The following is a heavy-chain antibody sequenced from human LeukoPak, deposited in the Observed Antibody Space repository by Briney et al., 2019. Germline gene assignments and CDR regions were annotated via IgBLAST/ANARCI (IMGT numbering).Heavy chain of an antibody. J-gene: IGHJ4*02. CDR1: GYTFTSYD. CDR2: MNPNSGNT. V-gene: IGHV1-8*01. Sequence: GASVKVSCKASGYTFTSYDINWVRQATGQGLEWMGWMNPNSGNTGYAQKFQGRVTMTRNTSISTAYMELSSLRSEDTAVYYCARGGLGDTAMVWYSDYWGQGTLVTVSS. CDR3: ARGGLGDTAMVWYSDY. D-gene: IGHD5-18*01.